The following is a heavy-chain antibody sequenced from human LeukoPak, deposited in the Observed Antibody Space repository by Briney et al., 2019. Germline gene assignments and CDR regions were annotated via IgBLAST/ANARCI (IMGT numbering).Heavy chain of an antibody. CDR1: GYTFTGYY. Sequence: ASVKVSCTASGYTFTGYYMHWVRQAPGQGLEWMGRINPNSGGTNYAQKFQGRVTMTRDTSISTAYMELSRLRSDDTAVYYCARAYCGGDCYPVDYWGQGTLVTVSS. V-gene: IGHV1-2*06. CDR2: INPNSGGT. D-gene: IGHD2-21*02. J-gene: IGHJ4*02. CDR3: ARAYCGGDCYPVDY.